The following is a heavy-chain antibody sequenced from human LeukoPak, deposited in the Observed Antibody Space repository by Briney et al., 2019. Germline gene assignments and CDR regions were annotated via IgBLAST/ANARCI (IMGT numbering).Heavy chain of an antibody. J-gene: IGHJ4*02. CDR3: ARWLGDSSGYYPDY. CDR1: GGSINNYY. CDR2: IYYSGST. Sequence: SETLSLTCNVSGGSINNYYWSWIRQPPGKGLEWIGYIYYSGSTNYNPSLKSRVTISVDTSKNQFSLKLSSVTAADTAVYYCARWLGDSSGYYPDYWGQGTLVTVSS. D-gene: IGHD3-22*01. V-gene: IGHV4-59*12.